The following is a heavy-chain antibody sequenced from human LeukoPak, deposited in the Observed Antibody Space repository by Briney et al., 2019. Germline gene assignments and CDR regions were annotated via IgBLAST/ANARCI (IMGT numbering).Heavy chain of an antibody. CDR3: ARGDFWSGYYTFDY. V-gene: IGHV3-30-3*01. Sequence: GGSLRLSCAASGFTFSSYAMHWVRQAPGKGLEWVAVISYDGSNKYYADSVKGRFTISRDNSKNTLYLQMNSLRAEDTAVYYCARGDFWSGYYTFDYWGQGTLVTVSS. CDR1: GFTFSSYA. CDR2: ISYDGSNK. D-gene: IGHD3-3*01. J-gene: IGHJ4*02.